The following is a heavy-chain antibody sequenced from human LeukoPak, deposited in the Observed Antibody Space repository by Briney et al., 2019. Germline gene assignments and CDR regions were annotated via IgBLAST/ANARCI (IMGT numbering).Heavy chain of an antibody. J-gene: IGHJ6*03. Sequence: PGGSLRLSCAASGFTFSSYAMSWVRQAPGKGLEWVSAISGSGGNTYYADSVKGRFAISRDNSKNTLYLQMNSLRAEDTAVYYCAKESCSSTSCYYYYYYMGVWGKGTTVIVSS. CDR2: ISGSGGNT. D-gene: IGHD2-2*01. CDR1: GFTFSSYA. V-gene: IGHV3-23*01. CDR3: AKESCSSTSCYYYYYYMGV.